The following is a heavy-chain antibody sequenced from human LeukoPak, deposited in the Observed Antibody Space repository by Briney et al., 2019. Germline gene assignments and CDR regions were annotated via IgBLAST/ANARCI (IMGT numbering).Heavy chain of an antibody. J-gene: IGHJ5*02. D-gene: IGHD2-8*01. CDR2: IRYDGSNK. CDR3: AKDFAVLMVYAPPSFDP. CDR1: GFTFSSYG. V-gene: IGHV3-30*02. Sequence: GGSLRLSCAASGFTFSSYGMHWVRQAPGKGLEWVAFIRYDGSNKYYADSVKGRFTISRDNSKNTLYLQMNSLRAEDTAVYYCAKDFAVLMVYAPPSFDPWGQGTLVTVSS.